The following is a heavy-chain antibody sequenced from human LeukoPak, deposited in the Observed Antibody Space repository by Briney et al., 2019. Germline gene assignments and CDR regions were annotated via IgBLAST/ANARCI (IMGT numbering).Heavy chain of an antibody. CDR3: ARGRDGYNSLYYYYGMDV. D-gene: IGHD5-24*01. CDR2: MKSDGSGT. V-gene: IGHV3-74*01. Sequence: GGSLRISCAASGFTFSNYWMHWVRQAPGKRLMWVSRMKSDGSGTSYADSVKGRFTISRDNAKNTLYLQMNSLRAGDTAVYYCARGRDGYNSLYYYYGMDVWGQGLTVTVSS. J-gene: IGHJ6*02. CDR1: GFTFSNYW.